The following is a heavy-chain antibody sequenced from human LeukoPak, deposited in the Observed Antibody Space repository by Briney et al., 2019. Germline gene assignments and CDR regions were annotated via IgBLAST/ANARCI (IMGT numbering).Heavy chain of an antibody. D-gene: IGHD3-10*01. CDR3: ARDLSVGSGICNY. Sequence: ASVKVSFKASGYTFTSYGISWVRQAPGQGLEWMGWISAYSANTNYAQEVQGRVTMTTDTSTSTAYMELRSLRSDDTAVYYCARDLSVGSGICNYWGQGTLVTVSS. CDR2: ISAYSANT. CDR1: GYTFTSYG. J-gene: IGHJ4*02. V-gene: IGHV1-18*01.